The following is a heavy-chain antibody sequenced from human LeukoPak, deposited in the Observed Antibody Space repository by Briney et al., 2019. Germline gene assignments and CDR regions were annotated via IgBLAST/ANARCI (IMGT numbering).Heavy chain of an antibody. J-gene: IGHJ4*02. V-gene: IGHV4-59*11. CDR3: ARVETTVVTPAYFDY. Sequence: SETLSLTCTVSGGSISSHYWSWIRQPPGKGLEWIGHIYYSGSTNYNPSLKSRVTISVDTSKNQFSLKLSSVTAADTAVYYCARVETTVVTPAYFDYWGQGTLVTVSS. CDR2: IYYSGST. D-gene: IGHD4-23*01. CDR1: GGSISSHY.